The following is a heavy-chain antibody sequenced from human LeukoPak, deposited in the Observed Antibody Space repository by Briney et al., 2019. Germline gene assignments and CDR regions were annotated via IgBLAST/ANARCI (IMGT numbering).Heavy chain of an antibody. CDR1: RNIFTGYF. V-gene: IGHV1-2*02. Sequence: ASVKVSCKASRNIFTGYFIHWVRQAPGQGLEWMGWINPKNGGTNPAERFQGRVTMTRDTSLSTAFMELTGLTSDDTAVYFCAREPPYTGHCDITTCDVSRFDLWGQGTLVTVSS. CDR3: AREPPYTGHCDITTCDVSRFDL. D-gene: IGHD2-2*01. CDR2: INPKNGGT. J-gene: IGHJ4*02.